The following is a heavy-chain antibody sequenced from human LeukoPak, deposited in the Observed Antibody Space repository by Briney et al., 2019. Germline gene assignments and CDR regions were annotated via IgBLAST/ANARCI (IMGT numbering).Heavy chain of an antibody. D-gene: IGHD6-19*01. CDR3: ARCSSGWDYNYYFLDV. CDR2: IYRDGST. J-gene: IGHJ6*04. Sequence: GGSLRLSCAVSGFNVSINYMSWVRQAPGKGLERASVIYRDGSTYYADSVKGRLTISRDNSKNTLYLQMSGLRAEDTAVYYCARCSSGWDYNYYFLDVWGKGTTVTVSS. V-gene: IGHV3-53*01. CDR1: GFNVSINY.